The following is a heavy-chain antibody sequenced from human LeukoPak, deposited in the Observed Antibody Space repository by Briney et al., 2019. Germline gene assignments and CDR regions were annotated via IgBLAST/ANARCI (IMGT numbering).Heavy chain of an antibody. J-gene: IGHJ4*02. CDR1: GFTLSDYY. CDR2: IRCSGADI. D-gene: IGHD3-10*01. Sequence: GGSLRLSCAASGFTLSDYYMTWIRQAPGRGLEWVSYIRCSGADIFYADSVKGRFSISRDIAKNSLYLQMDSLRAEDTAVYYCARALSGTYLDFWGQGTLVTVSS. V-gene: IGHV3-11*01. CDR3: ARALSGTYLDF.